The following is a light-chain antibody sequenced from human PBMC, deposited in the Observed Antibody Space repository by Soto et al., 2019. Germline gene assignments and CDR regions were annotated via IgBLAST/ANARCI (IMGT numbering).Light chain of an antibody. CDR2: DVS. CDR3: CSYAGSYTII. Sequence: QSVLTQPRSVSGSPGQSVTISCTGTSSDVGSYDDVSWYQQHPGKAPKVMIYDVSKKASGVPDRFFGSKSGNTASLTISGLQAEDEADYYCCSYAGSYTIIFGGGTKLTVL. J-gene: IGLJ2*01. V-gene: IGLV2-11*01. CDR1: SSDVGSYDD.